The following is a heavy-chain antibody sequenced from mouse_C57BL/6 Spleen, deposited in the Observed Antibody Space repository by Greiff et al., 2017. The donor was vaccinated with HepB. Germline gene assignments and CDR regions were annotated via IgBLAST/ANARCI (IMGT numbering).Heavy chain of an antibody. CDR2: INPSSGYT. V-gene: IGHV1-7*01. Sequence: VQLQQSGAELAKPGASVKLSCTASGYTFTSYWMHWVKQRPGQGLEWIGYINPSSGYTKYNQKYKDKATLTADKSSSTAYMQMRSLTYEDSAIYECERGENPTLYWGQGTLVTVSA. D-gene: IGHD2-10*01. CDR1: GYTFTSYW. CDR3: ERGENPTLY. J-gene: IGHJ3*01.